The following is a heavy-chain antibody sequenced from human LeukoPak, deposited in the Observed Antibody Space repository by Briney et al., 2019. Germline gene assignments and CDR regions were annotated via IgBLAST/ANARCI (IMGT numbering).Heavy chain of an antibody. CDR2: TYYSGST. CDR1: GGSISSYY. D-gene: IGHD6-13*01. J-gene: IGHJ4*02. Sequence: SETLSLTCTVSGGSISSYYWSWIRQPPGKGLEWIGYTYYSGSTNYNPSLKSRVTISVDTSKNQFSLKLSSVTAADTAVYYCARDDSSSWYDYWGQGTLVTVSS. V-gene: IGHV4-59*01. CDR3: ARDDSSSWYDY.